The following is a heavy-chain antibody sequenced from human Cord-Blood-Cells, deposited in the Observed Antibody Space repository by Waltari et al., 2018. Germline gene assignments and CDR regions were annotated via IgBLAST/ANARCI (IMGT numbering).Heavy chain of an antibody. CDR3: VRAYSSSYYFDY. D-gene: IGHD6-6*01. CDR1: GGSISSSSYY. J-gene: IGHJ4*02. CDR2: IYYSGST. V-gene: IGHV4-39*01. Sequence: QLQLQESGPGLVKPSETLSLTCTVSGGSISSSSYYWGWIRQPPGKGLEWIGSIYYSGSTYYNPSLKSRVTISVDTSKNQFSLKLSSVTAADTAVYYCVRAYSSSYYFDYWGQGTLVTVSS.